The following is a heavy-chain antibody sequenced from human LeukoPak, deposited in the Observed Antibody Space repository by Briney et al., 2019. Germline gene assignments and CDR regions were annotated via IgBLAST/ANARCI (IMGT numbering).Heavy chain of an antibody. J-gene: IGHJ4*02. CDR1: GGSISSYY. V-gene: IGHV4-59*01. Sequence: SETLSLTRTVSGGSISSYYWSWIRQPPGKGLEWIGYIYYSGSTNYNPSLKSRVTISVDTPKNQFSLKLSSVTAADTAVYYCARIGHEDYYFDYWGEGTLVTVSS. CDR2: IYYSGST. CDR3: ARIGHEDYYFDY.